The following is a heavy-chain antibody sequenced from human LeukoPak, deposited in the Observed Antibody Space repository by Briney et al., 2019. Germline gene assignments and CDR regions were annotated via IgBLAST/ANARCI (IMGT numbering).Heavy chain of an antibody. CDR2: LSATGGSA. D-gene: IGHD1-14*01. J-gene: IGHJ4*02. V-gene: IGHV3-23*01. CDR1: GFIFDNFG. CDR3: AKETGGSLDY. Sequence: GGTLRLSCAASGFIFDNFGMSWVRQAPGKGLEWVSALSATGGSAYYAASAQGRFTTSRDNSKNILYLEMNSLRAEDTAVYYCAKETGGSLDYWGQGTLVTVSS.